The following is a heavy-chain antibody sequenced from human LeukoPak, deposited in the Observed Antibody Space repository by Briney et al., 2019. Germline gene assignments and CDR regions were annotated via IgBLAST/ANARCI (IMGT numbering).Heavy chain of an antibody. Sequence: PSETLSLTCAVSGGSISSSNWWSWARQPPGKGLEWIGEIHHGGTTNYNPSLKSRVTISVDKSKNQFSLNLISVTAADTAMYYCARGGDTPFDLWGQGTLITVSS. CDR1: GGSISSSNW. J-gene: IGHJ5*02. V-gene: IGHV4-4*02. CDR3: ARGGDTPFDL. D-gene: IGHD2-21*02. CDR2: IHHGGTT.